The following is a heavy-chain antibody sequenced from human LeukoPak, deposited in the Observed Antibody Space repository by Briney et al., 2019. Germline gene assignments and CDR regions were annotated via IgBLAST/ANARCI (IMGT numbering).Heavy chain of an antibody. CDR3: AREFYGDYEGGWFDP. CDR1: GCSISSGYY. J-gene: IGHJ5*02. Sequence: SETLSLTCTVSGCSISSGYYWSWIRQPPGKGLEWIGYIYYSGSTNYNPSLKSRVTISVDTSKNQFSLKLSSVTAADTAVYYCAREFYGDYEGGWFDPWGQGTLVTVSS. D-gene: IGHD4-17*01. V-gene: IGHV4-61*01. CDR2: IYYSGST.